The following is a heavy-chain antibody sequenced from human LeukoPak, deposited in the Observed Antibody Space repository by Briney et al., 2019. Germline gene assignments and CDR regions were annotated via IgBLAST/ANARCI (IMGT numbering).Heavy chain of an antibody. CDR1: GGSISDYY. V-gene: IGHV4-59*01. J-gene: IGHJ3*02. Sequence: SETLSLTCSVSGGSISDYYWSWIRQPPGKGLEWIGYIYYSGSINYNPSLKSRATISVDTSKNQFSLKLSSVTAADTAVYYCARVGVSDAFDIWGQGTMVTVSS. CDR2: IYYSGSI. D-gene: IGHD3-16*01. CDR3: ARVGVSDAFDI.